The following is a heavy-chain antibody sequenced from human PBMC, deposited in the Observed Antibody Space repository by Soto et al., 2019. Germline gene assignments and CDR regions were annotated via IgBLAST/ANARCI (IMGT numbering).Heavy chain of an antibody. CDR3: ARDEGKSFWSGYLIFARLGGLDY. D-gene: IGHD3-3*01. J-gene: IGHJ4*02. CDR2: ISAYNGNT. V-gene: IGHV1-18*01. Sequence: ASVKVSCKASGYTFTSYGISWVRQAPGQGLEWMGWISAYNGNTNYAQKLQGRVTMTTDTSTSTAYMELRSLRSDDTAVYYCARDEGKSFWSGYLIFARLGGLDYWGQGTLVTVSS. CDR1: GYTFTSYG.